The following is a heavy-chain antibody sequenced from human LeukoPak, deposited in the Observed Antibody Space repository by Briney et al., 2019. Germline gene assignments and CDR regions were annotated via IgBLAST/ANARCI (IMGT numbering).Heavy chain of an antibody. CDR3: ARGSFRGGSGTYLPDAFAI. V-gene: IGHV3-11*01. D-gene: IGHD3-10*01. CDR1: GFTFSDYY. J-gene: IGHJ3*02. CDR2: ISSSGSPI. Sequence: PGGSLRLSCTASGFTFSDYYMTWIRQAPGKGLEWVSYISSSGSPIYYADSVKGRFTISRDNAKNSLYLQMTSLRAGDTAVFYCARGSFRGGSGTYLPDAFAIWGQGTMVTVSS.